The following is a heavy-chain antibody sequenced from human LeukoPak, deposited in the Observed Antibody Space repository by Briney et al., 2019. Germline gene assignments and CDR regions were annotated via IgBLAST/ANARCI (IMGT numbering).Heavy chain of an antibody. CDR2: ISGSGGST. D-gene: IGHD3-10*01. CDR3: HHYGSGSFDY. CDR1: GFTFSSYG. V-gene: IGHV3-23*01. J-gene: IGHJ4*02. Sequence: GGTLRLSCAASGFTFSSYGMSWVRQAPGKGLEWVSAISGSGGSTYYADSVKGRFTISRDNSKNTLYLQMNSLRAEDTAVYYCHHYGSGSFDYWGQGTLVTVSS.